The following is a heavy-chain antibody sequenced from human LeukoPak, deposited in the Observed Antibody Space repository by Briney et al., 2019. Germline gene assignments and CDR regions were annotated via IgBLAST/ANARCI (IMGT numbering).Heavy chain of an antibody. D-gene: IGHD2-15*01. V-gene: IGHV4-31*03. J-gene: IGHJ5*02. CDR3: ARGERLVVAATSWFDP. CDR2: IYCSGST. CDR1: GGSISSGGYY. Sequence: SETLSLTCTVSGGSISSGGYYWRWIRQHPGKGLEWIGYIYCSGSTYYNPSLKSRVTISVDTSKNQFSLKLSSVTAADTAVYYCARGERLVVAATSWFDPWGQGTLVTVSS.